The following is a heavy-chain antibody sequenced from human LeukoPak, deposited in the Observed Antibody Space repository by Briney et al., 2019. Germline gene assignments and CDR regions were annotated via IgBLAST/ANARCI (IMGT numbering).Heavy chain of an antibody. V-gene: IGHV3-7*04. D-gene: IGHD1-26*01. CDR3: ARSLSGSYDY. Sequence: GGSLRLSCAASGFTFSNYWMSWVRQAPGKGLEWVANIKQDGSEKYYVDSVKGRFTISRDNAKNSLYLQMNSLRAEDTAVYYCARSLSGSYDYWGQGTLVTVSS. J-gene: IGHJ4*02. CDR1: GFTFSNYW. CDR2: IKQDGSEK.